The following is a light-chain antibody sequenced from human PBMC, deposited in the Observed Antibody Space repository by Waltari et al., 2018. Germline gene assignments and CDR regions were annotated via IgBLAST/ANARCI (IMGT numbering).Light chain of an antibody. V-gene: IGKV2D-29*01. CDR2: EVS. CDR3: MQSIQLPLT. CDR1: QSLLHSEGKTY. Sequence: DIVMTQTPLSLSVTPGQPASISCKSRQSLLHSEGKTYLYWYLQKPGHPPHLLLYEVSNRVSGVPGRFSGSGSGTDFTRKSSRVEGEDGGVYCCMQSIQLPLTFGQGTRLEIK. J-gene: IGKJ5*01.